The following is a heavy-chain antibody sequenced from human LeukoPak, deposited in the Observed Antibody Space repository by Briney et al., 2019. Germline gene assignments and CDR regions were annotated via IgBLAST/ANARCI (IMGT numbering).Heavy chain of an antibody. D-gene: IGHD3-10*01. V-gene: IGHV4-59*01. CDR2: IYYSGST. CDR1: GGSISSYY. Sequence: SETLSLTCTVSGGSISSYYWSWIRQPPGKGLEWIGYIYYSGSTNYNPSLKSRVTISVDTSKNQFSLKLSSVTAADTAVYYCARGGSFFDYGGKGTLVTASP. J-gene: IGHJ4*02. CDR3: ARGGSFFDY.